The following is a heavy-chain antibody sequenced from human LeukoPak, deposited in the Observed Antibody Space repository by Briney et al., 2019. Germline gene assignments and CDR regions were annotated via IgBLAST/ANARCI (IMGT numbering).Heavy chain of an antibody. CDR2: ISGSGGST. CDR3: AKTIQWPYYFDY. CDR1: GFTFSSYA. V-gene: IGHV3-23*01. J-gene: IGHJ4*02. Sequence: PGGSLRLSCAASGFTFSSYAMSWVRQAPGKGQEWVSAISGSGGSTYYADSVKGRFTISRDNSKNTLYLQMNSLRAEDTAVYYCAKTIQWPYYFDYWGQGTLVTVSS. D-gene: IGHD6-19*01.